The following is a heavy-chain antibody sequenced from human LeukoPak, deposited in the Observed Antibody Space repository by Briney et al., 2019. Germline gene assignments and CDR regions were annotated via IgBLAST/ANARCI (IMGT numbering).Heavy chain of an antibody. V-gene: IGHV3-20*01. D-gene: IGHD5-18*01. CDR1: GFTFDDYG. Sequence: GGSLRLSCAASGFTFDDYGMSWVRQAPGKGLEWVSGINWNGGSTGYADSVKGRFTISRDNAKNSLYLQMNSLRAEDTALYHCARGSGLTAMAFFDHWGQGTLVTVSS. J-gene: IGHJ4*02. CDR3: ARGSGLTAMAFFDH. CDR2: INWNGGST.